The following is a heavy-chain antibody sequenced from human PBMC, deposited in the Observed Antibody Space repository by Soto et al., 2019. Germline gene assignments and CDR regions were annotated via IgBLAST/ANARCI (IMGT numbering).Heavy chain of an antibody. Sequence: PSETLSLTCAFYGGSFSGYYWSWIRQPPGKGLEWLGDINPSGSTNYNPSLKSRVIMSVDTSRKQFSLNVTSVTAADTAVYYCARGARRRPPRDAFDIWGQGTMVTVSS. V-gene: IGHV4-34*01. J-gene: IGHJ3*02. CDR1: GGSFSGYY. CDR3: ARGARRRPPRDAFDI. CDR2: INPSGST.